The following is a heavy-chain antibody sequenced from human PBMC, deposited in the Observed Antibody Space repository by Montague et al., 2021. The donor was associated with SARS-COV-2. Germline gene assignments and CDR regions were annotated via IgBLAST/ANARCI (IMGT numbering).Heavy chain of an antibody. Sequence: SLRLSCAASGFTFSSYSMNWVRQAPGKGLEWVSSISSSSSYIYYVDPVKGRFTISRDNAKNSLYLQMNSLRAEDTAVYYCARGGPYCSSTSCYHYFDYWGQGTLVTVSS. CDR1: GFTFSSYS. CDR2: ISSSSSYI. J-gene: IGHJ4*02. D-gene: IGHD2-2*01. V-gene: IGHV3-21*01. CDR3: ARGGPYCSSTSCYHYFDY.